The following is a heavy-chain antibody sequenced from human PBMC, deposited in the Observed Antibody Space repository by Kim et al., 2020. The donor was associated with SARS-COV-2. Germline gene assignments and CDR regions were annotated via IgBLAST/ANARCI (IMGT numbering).Heavy chain of an antibody. CDR2: ISSTGSTI. Sequence: GGSLRLSCAAPGFTFSSYSMNWVRQAPGKGLEWISYISSTGSTINYAGSLKGRFTVSRDNPKNSLFLQMNSLRDEDTAVYYCARGGHGAGPWDYDYGMDVWGQGTTVTVSS. CDR3: ARGGHGAGPWDYDYGMDV. V-gene: IGHV3-48*02. CDR1: GFTFSSYS. D-gene: IGHD6-19*01. J-gene: IGHJ6*02.